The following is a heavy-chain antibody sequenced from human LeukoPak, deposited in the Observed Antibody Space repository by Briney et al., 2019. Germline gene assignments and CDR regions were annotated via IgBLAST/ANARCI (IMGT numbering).Heavy chain of an antibody. Sequence: KPSETLSLTCTVSGDSISTYYWSWIRQPPGKGLEWNGYIYYSVTSDYNPSLKSRVTMSVDMSTNQISLKLSSVTAADTAVYYSARAVDDSSDYKDYFAYWGQGTLVTVSS. V-gene: IGHV4-59*12. D-gene: IGHD3-22*01. CDR2: IYYSVTS. J-gene: IGHJ4*02. CDR3: ARAVDDSSDYKDYFAY. CDR1: GDSISTYY.